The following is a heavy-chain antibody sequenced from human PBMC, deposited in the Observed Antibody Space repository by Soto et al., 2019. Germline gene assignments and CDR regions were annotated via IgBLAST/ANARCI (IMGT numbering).Heavy chain of an antibody. CDR1: GGSISSYY. J-gene: IGHJ5*02. CDR3: ARGLCLIASDRFDP. D-gene: IGHD6-13*01. CDR2: INHSGST. Sequence: SETLSLTCTVSGGSISSYYWSWIRQPPGKGLEWIGEINHSGSTNYNPSLKSRVTISVDTSKNQFSLKLSSVTAADTAVYHCARGLCLIASDRFDPWGQCTLVTVSS. V-gene: IGHV4-34*01.